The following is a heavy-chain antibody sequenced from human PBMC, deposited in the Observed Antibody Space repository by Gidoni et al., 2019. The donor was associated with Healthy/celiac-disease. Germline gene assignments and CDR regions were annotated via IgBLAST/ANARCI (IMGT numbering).Heavy chain of an antibody. Sequence: QVQLVQSGAEVKKPGASVKVSCKASGYTFTSYYMHWVRQAPGQGLEWMGIINPSGGSKSYAQKFQGRVTMTRDTSTSTVYIELSSLRSEDTAVYYCASTTTVALDAFDIWGQGTMVTVSS. CDR2: INPSGGSK. D-gene: IGHD4-17*01. CDR1: GYTFTSYY. V-gene: IGHV1-46*03. J-gene: IGHJ3*02. CDR3: ASTTTVALDAFDI.